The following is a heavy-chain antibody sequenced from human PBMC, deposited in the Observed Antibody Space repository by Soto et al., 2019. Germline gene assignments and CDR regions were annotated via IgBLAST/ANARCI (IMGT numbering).Heavy chain of an antibody. CDR1: GYTFIQYY. Sequence: QVQLVQSGAEVKKPGASVKVSCKASGYTFIQYYIHWVRQAPGQGLEWMAIINPNGGSTNYAQKFQGRVTVTSDTSTSTVSMELNSLGSDDTAVYFCARSLLQGDFWGQGTLVTVSS. D-gene: IGHD2-21*01. J-gene: IGHJ4*02. CDR3: ARSLLQGDF. CDR2: INPNGGST. V-gene: IGHV1-46*01.